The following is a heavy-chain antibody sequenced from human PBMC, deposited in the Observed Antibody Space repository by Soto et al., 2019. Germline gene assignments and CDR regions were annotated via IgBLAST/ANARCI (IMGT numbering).Heavy chain of an antibody. D-gene: IGHD1-26*01. J-gene: IGHJ4*02. CDR2: INYSGNT. CDR1: GGSLSGYY. Sequence: QVQLQQWGAGLLKPSETLSLTCAVYGGSLSGYYWSWIRRPPRKALEWIGEINYSGNTNYNPSLKSRVTISVDTSKNQLFLNLSSVTAADTAMYYCARHHVRGRTIAGAAEFWGQGTLVTVSS. V-gene: IGHV4-34*01. CDR3: ARHHVRGRTIAGAAEF.